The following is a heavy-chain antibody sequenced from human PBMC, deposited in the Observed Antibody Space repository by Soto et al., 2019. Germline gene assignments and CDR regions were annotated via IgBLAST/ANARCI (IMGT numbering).Heavy chain of an antibody. CDR2: ISGSGDST. CDR3: AKGSSSARPYYFDY. D-gene: IGHD2-2*02. Sequence: EVQMLESGGGLVQPGGSLRLSCEASGFTFSSYVMRWVRQAPGMGLEWFSAISGSGDSTYYADSVKGRFTISRDNSKNTLYLQMNSLRAEDTDVDYCAKGSSSARPYYFDYWGQGTLVTVSS. CDR1: GFTFSSYV. V-gene: IGHV3-23*01. J-gene: IGHJ4*02.